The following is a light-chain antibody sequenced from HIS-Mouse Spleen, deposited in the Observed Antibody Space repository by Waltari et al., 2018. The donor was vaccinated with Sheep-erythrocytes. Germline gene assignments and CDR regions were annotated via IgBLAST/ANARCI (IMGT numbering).Light chain of an antibody. CDR3: QQLNSYPPRVT. J-gene: IGKJ4*01. CDR2: AAS. Sequence: DIQFTQSPSFLSASVGDRVTITCRASQGISSYLAWYQQKPGKAPKLLIYAASTLQSGVPSRFSGSGSGTEFTLTISSLQPEDFATYYCQQLNSYPPRVTFGGGTKVEIK. V-gene: IGKV1-9*01. CDR1: QGISSY.